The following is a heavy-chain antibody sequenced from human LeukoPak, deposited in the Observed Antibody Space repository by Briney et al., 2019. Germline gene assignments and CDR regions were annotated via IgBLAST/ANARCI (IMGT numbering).Heavy chain of an antibody. CDR2: INHSGST. J-gene: IGHJ2*01. CDR1: GGSFSGYY. V-gene: IGHV4-34*01. D-gene: IGHD4-17*01. Sequence: PSETLSLTCAVYGGSFSGYYWSWIRQPPGKGLDWIGEINHSGSTNYNPSLKSRVTISVDTSKNQFSLKLSSVTAADTAVYYCARGDYGDYTPFDLWGRGTLVTVSS. CDR3: ARGDYGDYTPFDL.